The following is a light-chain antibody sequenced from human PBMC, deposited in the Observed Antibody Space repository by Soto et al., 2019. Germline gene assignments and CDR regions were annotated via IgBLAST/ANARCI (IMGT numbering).Light chain of an antibody. CDR1: SGHSSYA. CDR2: LNSDGSH. J-gene: IGLJ2*01. Sequence: QPVLTQSPSASASLGASVKLTCTLSSGHSSYAIAWHQQQPEKGPRYLMKLNSDGSHSKGDGIPDRFSGSSSGAERYLTISSLQSEDEADYYCQTWGTGVVFGGWTKVTVL. V-gene: IGLV4-69*01. CDR3: QTWGTGVV.